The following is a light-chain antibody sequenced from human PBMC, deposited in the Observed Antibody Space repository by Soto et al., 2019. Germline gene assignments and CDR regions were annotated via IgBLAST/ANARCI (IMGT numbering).Light chain of an antibody. CDR1: SNDVGGYNY. V-gene: IGLV2-8*01. Sequence: QSVLTQPPSASGSPGQSVTISCTGTSNDVGGYNYVSWYQQHPGKAPKLMIHEVSNRPSGVPDRLSGSKSGNTASLTVSGLLTEDEADYYCSSYGGANTVVFGGGTKVTVL. CDR3: SSYGGANTVV. J-gene: IGLJ2*01. CDR2: EVS.